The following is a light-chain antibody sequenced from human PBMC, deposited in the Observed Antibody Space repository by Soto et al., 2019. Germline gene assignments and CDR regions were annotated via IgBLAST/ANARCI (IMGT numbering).Light chain of an antibody. CDR1: QTVHDW. CDR2: FVS. J-gene: IGKJ5*01. V-gene: IGKV1-12*01. Sequence: DIQMTQSPSSVSASVGDRVTITCRASQTVHDWLAWYQQKPGKAPKLLMYFVSRLQTAVPSRFSGSGSGTEFTLTISNLQPEDFATYYCQQVVNFPITFGQGTLLEIE. CDR3: QQVVNFPIT.